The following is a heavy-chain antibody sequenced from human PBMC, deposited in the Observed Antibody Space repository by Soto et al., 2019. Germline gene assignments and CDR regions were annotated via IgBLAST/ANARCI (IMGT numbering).Heavy chain of an antibody. CDR1: GYTFINYY. CDR3: ARPQVYISDLYYFDL. Sequence: QVQLVQSGAEVKKPGASVKISCEASGYTFINYYMHWVRQAPGQGFEWMGRISPKSGGTNYAQKFQGRVSMTWDTSLKTAYMELSSLMSEDTAVYFCARPQVYISDLYYFDLWGQGTQVTVSS. D-gene: IGHD3-22*01. V-gene: IGHV1-2*02. J-gene: IGHJ4*02. CDR2: ISPKSGGT.